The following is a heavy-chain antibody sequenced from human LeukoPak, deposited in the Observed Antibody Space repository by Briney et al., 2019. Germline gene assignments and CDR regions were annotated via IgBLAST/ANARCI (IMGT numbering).Heavy chain of an antibody. Sequence: RGSLRLSCAASGFTFNTYGMTWVRQAPGKGLEWVSAITSSGGSTYYGDSVKGRFTISRDNSRNTLYLQMNSLRVDDTAVYYCARDLCWGCFDDWGQGNLVTVSS. J-gene: IGHJ4*02. CDR2: ITSSGGST. CDR3: ARDLCWGCFDD. V-gene: IGHV3-23*01. D-gene: IGHD3-10*02. CDR1: GFTFNTYG.